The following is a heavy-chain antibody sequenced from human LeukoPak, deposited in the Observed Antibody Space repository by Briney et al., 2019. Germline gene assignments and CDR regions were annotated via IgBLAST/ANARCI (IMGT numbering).Heavy chain of an antibody. CDR2: IYYSGNT. D-gene: IGHD6-6*01. CDR3: ARGGDIAARPSDY. V-gene: IGHV4-59*01. CDR1: GGSISSYY. Sequence: PSETLSLTCTVSGGSISSYYWSWIRQPPGKGLEWIRYIYYSGNTNYNPSLKSRVTISVDTSKNQFSLKLSSVTAADTAMYYCARGGDIAARPSDYWGQGTLVTVSS. J-gene: IGHJ4*02.